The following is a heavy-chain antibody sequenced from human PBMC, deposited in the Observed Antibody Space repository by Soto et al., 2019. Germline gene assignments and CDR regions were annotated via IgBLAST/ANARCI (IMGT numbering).Heavy chain of an antibody. CDR2: INAGNGNT. CDR3: ARDFWSGYYTGNWFDP. V-gene: IGHV1-3*01. D-gene: IGHD3-3*01. CDR1: GYTFTSYA. Sequence: ASVKVSCKASGYTFTSYAMHWVRQAPGQRLEWMGWINAGNGNTKYSQKFQGRVTITRDTSASTAYMELSSLRSEDTAVYYCARDFWSGYYTGNWFDPWGQGTLVTVPQ. J-gene: IGHJ5*02.